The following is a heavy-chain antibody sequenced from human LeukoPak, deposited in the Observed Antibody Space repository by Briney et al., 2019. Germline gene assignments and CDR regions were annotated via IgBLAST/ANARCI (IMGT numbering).Heavy chain of an antibody. D-gene: IGHD3-22*01. CDR3: ARVPETHYYDSSGYYYFDY. CDR2: ISSSSSTI. Sequence: PGGSLRLSCAASGFTFSSYSMNWVRQAPGKGLEWVSYISSSSSTIYYADSVKGRFTISRDNAKNSLYLQINSLRAEDTAVYYCARVPETHYYDSSGYYYFDYWGQGTQVTVSS. CDR1: GFTFSSYS. J-gene: IGHJ4*02. V-gene: IGHV3-48*01.